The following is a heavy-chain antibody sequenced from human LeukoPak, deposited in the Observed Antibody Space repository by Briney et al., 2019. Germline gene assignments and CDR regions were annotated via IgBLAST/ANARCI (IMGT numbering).Heavy chain of an antibody. CDR3: AKDSYRGVMLLDAFDI. Sequence: GGSLRLSCAASGFTFSSYAMSWVCQAPGKGLEWVSAISGSGGSTYYADSVKGRFTISRDNSRTTLYLQMNSLRAEDTAVYYCAKDSYRGVMLLDAFDIWGQGTMVTVSS. CDR1: GFTFSSYA. CDR2: ISGSGGST. J-gene: IGHJ3*02. V-gene: IGHV3-23*01. D-gene: IGHD3-16*01.